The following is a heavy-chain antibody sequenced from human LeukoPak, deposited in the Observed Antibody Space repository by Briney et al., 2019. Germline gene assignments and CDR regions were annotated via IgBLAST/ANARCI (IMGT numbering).Heavy chain of an antibody. V-gene: IGHV3-21*01. CDR1: GFTFSSYS. Sequence: GGSLRLSCAASGFTFSSYSMNWVRQAPGKGLEWVSSISSSSSYIYYADSVKGRFTISRDNAKNSLYLQMNSLRAEDTAVYYCASGHDSRLAYGYWGQGTLVTVSS. CDR3: ASGHDSRLAYGY. D-gene: IGHD3-22*01. CDR2: ISSSSSYI. J-gene: IGHJ4*02.